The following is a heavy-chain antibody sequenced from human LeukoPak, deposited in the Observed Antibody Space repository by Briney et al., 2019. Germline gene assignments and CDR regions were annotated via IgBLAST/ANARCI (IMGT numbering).Heavy chain of an antibody. CDR3: ARGYCSGGSCYSPDF. V-gene: IGHV4-34*01. D-gene: IGHD2-15*01. J-gene: IGHJ4*02. CDR2: INHSGST. CDR1: GGSFSGYY. Sequence: RTSETLSLTCAVYGGSFSGYYWSWIRQPPGKGLEWVGGINHSGSTNYNPSLKSRVTISVDTSKNQFSLKLSSVTAADTAVYYCARGYCSGGSCYSPDFWGQGTLVTVSS.